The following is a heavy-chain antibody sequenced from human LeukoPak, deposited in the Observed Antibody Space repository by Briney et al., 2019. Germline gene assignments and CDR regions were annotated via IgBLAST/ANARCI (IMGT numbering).Heavy chain of an antibody. Sequence: SVKVSCKASGGTFSSYAISWVRQAPGQGLEWMGRIIPILGIANHAQKFQGRVTITRDTSASTAYMELSSLRSEDTAVYYCARADSGSYYGGVGYFDYWGQGTLVTVSS. CDR1: GGTFSSYA. V-gene: IGHV1-69*04. D-gene: IGHD1-26*01. CDR3: ARADSGSYYGGVGYFDY. J-gene: IGHJ4*02. CDR2: IIPILGIA.